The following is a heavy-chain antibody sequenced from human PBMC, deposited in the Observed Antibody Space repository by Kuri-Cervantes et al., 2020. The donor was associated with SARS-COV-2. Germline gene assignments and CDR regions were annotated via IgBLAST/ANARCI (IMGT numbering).Heavy chain of an antibody. CDR1: GYTFTSYG. CDR3: ARDRLAAAGTTEHRH. D-gene: IGHD6-13*01. Sequence: ASVKVSCKASGYTFTSYGISWVRQAPGQGLEWVGWISAYNGNTNYAQKLQGRVTMTTDTSTSTAYMELRSLRSDDTAVYYCARDRLAAAGTTEHRHWGQGTLVTVSS. CDR2: ISAYNGNT. J-gene: IGHJ1*01. V-gene: IGHV1-18*01.